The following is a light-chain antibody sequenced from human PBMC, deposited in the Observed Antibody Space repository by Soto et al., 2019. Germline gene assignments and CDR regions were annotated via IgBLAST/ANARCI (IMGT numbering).Light chain of an antibody. V-gene: IGLV1-47*01. CDR1: SSNIGGNY. CDR3: ASWDDSLNAGL. CDR2: KTN. Sequence: QSVLTQPPSASGTPGQRVTISCSGSSSNIGGNYIYWYRQLPETAPQLLIYKTNQRPSGVPDRFSGSKSGTSASLAISGLRSEDEGDYYCASWDDSLNAGLFGGGTKVTVL. J-gene: IGLJ3*02.